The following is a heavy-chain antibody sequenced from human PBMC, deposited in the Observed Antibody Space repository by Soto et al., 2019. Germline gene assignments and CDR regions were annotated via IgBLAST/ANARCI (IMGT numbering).Heavy chain of an antibody. CDR3: AKDGEEGIAYLGYAGMDV. CDR2: ISYDGSNK. D-gene: IGHD6-13*01. Sequence: GGSLRLSCAASGFTFSSYGMHWVRQAPGKGLEWVAVISYDGSNKYYADSVKGRFTISRDNSKNTLYLQMNSLRAEDTAVYYCAKDGEEGIAYLGYAGMDVWGQGTTVTVSS. CDR1: GFTFSSYG. V-gene: IGHV3-30*18. J-gene: IGHJ6*02.